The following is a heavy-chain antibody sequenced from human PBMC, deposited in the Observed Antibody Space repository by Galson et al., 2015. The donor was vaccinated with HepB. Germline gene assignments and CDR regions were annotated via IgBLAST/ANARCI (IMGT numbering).Heavy chain of an antibody. D-gene: IGHD3-16*01. CDR3: VRDAPLGDQRLSPPYFDL. V-gene: IGHV1-18*01. J-gene: IGHJ4*02. Sequence: QSGAEVKKPGESLKISCKASGYTFNRYDINWVRQAPGQGLEWMGWISLHNGNTNYAQKFQGRVSMTTDTSTSTAYMELRGLISDDTAMYFCVRDAPLGDQRLSPPYFDLWGQGTLVTVSS. CDR2: ISLHNGNT. CDR1: GYTFNRYD.